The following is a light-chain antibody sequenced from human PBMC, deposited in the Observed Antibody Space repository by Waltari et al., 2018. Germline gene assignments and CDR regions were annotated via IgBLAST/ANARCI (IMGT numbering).Light chain of an antibody. CDR1: SSNIGAGFE. Sequence: SVLTQPPSVSGAPGQRVTISCTGTSSNIGAGFEVFWYQQLQGSAPKLLIFASYKRSSGVPDRISGSTSGTSASLAITVLQAEDEAEYYWQSYDSSLSGRVFGGGTRLTVL. CDR2: ASY. J-gene: IGLJ3*02. V-gene: IGLV1-40*01. CDR3: QSYDSSLSGRV.